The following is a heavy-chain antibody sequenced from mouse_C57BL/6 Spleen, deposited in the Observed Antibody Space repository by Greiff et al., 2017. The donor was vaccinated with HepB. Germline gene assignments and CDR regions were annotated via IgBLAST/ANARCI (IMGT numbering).Heavy chain of an antibody. CDR1: GYSFTDYN. J-gene: IGHJ3*01. Sequence: EVQLQQSGPELVKPGASVKISCKASGYSFTDYNMNWVQQSNGKCLEWIGVINPNDGTTSYNQKFKGKATLTVDQSSSTAYMQLSSLTSEDSAVYCCATGSSGFAYWGQGTLVTVSA. D-gene: IGHD3-1*01. CDR2: INPNDGTT. CDR3: ATGSSGFAY. V-gene: IGHV1-39*01.